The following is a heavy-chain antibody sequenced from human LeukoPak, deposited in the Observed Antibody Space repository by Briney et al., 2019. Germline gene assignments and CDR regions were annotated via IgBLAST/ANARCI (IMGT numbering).Heavy chain of an antibody. CDR3: ARIGYSSSCQDY. CDR1: GFTFTNYW. V-gene: IGHV3-7*01. D-gene: IGHD6-6*01. J-gene: IGHJ4*02. Sequence: PGGSLRLSCAASGFTFTNYWMTWVRQAPGKGLEWVANINQDGSVKYYVDSLKGRFTISRDNAKNSLFLQMNSLRAEDTAVYYCARIGYSSSCQDYWGQGTLVTVSS. CDR2: INQDGSVK.